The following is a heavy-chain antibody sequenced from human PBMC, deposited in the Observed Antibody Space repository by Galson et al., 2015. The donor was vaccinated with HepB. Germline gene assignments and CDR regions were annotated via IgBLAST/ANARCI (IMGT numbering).Heavy chain of an antibody. Sequence: PALVKPTQTLTLPCTFSGFSLSTSGVGVGWIRQPPGKALEWLALIYWDDDKRYSPSLKSRLTITKDTSKNQVVLTMTNMDPVDTATYYCAHRPNPGTHWVVWFDPWGQGTLVTVSS. CDR1: GFSLSTSGVG. J-gene: IGHJ5*02. V-gene: IGHV2-5*02. D-gene: IGHD1-14*01. CDR3: AHRPNPGTHWVVWFDP. CDR2: IYWDDDK.